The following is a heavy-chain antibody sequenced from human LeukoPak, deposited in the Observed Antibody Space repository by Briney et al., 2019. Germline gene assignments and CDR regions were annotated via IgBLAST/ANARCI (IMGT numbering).Heavy chain of an antibody. CDR2: IYSGGST. D-gene: IGHD6-13*01. J-gene: IGHJ6*02. V-gene: IGHV3-53*01. Sequence: GGSLRLSCAASGFTVSSNYMSWVRQAPGKGLEWVSVIYSGGSTYYADSVKGRFTISRDNSKNTLYLQMNSLRAEDTAVYYCAGIASAKYYCGMDVWGQGTTVTVSS. CDR1: GFTVSSNY. CDR3: AGIASAKYYCGMDV.